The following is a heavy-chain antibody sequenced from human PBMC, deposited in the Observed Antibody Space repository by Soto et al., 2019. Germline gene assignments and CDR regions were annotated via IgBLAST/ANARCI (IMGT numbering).Heavy chain of an antibody. V-gene: IGHV1-8*01. D-gene: IGHD2-2*01. CDR1: GYTFTSYD. J-gene: IGHJ6*03. Sequence: QVQLVQSGAEVKKPGASVKVSCKASGYTFTSYDINWVRQATGQGLEWMGWMNPNSGNTGYAQKFQGRVTMTRNTSISTAYMELSSLRSEDTAVYYCARTVVPAAIPYYCSMDVWGKGTTVTVSS. CDR3: ARTVVPAAIPYYCSMDV. CDR2: MNPNSGNT.